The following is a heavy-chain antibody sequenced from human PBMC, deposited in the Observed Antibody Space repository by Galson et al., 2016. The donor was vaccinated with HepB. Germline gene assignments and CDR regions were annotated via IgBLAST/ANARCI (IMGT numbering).Heavy chain of an antibody. CDR3: ASHAPYYYGSGRYPGTFDY. Sequence: SLRLSCAASGFIVSTNYVSCVRQAPGKGLEWVSVIYSGSSKYYADSVKGRFTISRDNSKNTLYLQLNSLRAEDTAVYFCASHAPYYYGSGRYPGTFDYWGQGTLVTVSS. CDR1: GFIVSTNY. D-gene: IGHD3-10*01. V-gene: IGHV3-53*01. J-gene: IGHJ4*02. CDR2: IYSGSSK.